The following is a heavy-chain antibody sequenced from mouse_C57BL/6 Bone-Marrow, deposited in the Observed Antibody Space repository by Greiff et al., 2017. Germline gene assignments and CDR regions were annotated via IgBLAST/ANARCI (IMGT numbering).Heavy chain of an antibody. D-gene: IGHD1-1*01. Sequence: QVHVKQSGAELARPGASVKMSCKASGYTFTSYTMHWVKQRPGQGLEWIGYINPSSGYTKYNQKFKDKATLTADKSSSTAYMQLSSLTSEDSAVYYCAREDYGSSYWYFDVWGTGTTVTVSS. J-gene: IGHJ1*03. CDR3: AREDYGSSYWYFDV. V-gene: IGHV1-4*01. CDR2: INPSSGYT. CDR1: GYTFTSYT.